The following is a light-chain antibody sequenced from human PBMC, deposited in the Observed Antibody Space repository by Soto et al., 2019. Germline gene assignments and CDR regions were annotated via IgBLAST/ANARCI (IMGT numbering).Light chain of an antibody. CDR1: QSVTDW. J-gene: IGKJ2*01. CDR2: DAS. V-gene: IGKV1-5*01. Sequence: DIQMTQSPSTLSASVGDRVTITCRASQSVTDWLAWYQQKPGKAPNLLIYDASRLQSGIPPRFSGSGSGTEFTLTISSLQPDDFATYYCQQYTTYPYTFGQGTKLGIK. CDR3: QQYTTYPYT.